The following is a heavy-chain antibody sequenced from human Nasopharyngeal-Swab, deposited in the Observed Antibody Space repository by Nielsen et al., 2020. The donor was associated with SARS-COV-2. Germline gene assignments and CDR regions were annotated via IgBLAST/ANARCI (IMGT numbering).Heavy chain of an antibody. V-gene: IGHV4-39*01. CDR2: IYYSGST. CDR1: GGSISSSSYY. J-gene: IGHJ5*02. Sequence: SETLSLTCTASGGSISSSSYYWVWIRPPPGKGLEWIGSIYYSGSTCYNPSHKSRVTISVDTSKNQYSLKLSSVTAADTAVYYCARQKTEYYGSGSVNWFDPWGQGTLVTVSS. D-gene: IGHD3-10*01. CDR3: ARQKTEYYGSGSVNWFDP.